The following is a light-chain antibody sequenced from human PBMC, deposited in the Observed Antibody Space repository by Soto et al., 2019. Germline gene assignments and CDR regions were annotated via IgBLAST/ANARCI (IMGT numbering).Light chain of an antibody. J-gene: IGKJ3*01. Sequence: EIVMTQSPATLSVSPGERATLSCRASQSVSYNLAWYQQKPGQAPRLLVYGLSTRATGIPARFSSSGPGTEFTLTISSMRSEDFAIYYCQQYNDWPRNFGPGTKVDFK. CDR3: QQYNDWPRN. V-gene: IGKV3D-15*01. CDR1: QSVSYN. CDR2: GLS.